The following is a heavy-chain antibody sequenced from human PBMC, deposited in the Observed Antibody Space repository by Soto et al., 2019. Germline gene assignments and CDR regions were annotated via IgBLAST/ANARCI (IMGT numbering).Heavy chain of an antibody. CDR1: GFTFSSYS. D-gene: IGHD3-16*01. V-gene: IGHV3-21*01. CDR2: ISSSSSYI. CDR3: ASHLRWGARHDY. J-gene: IGHJ4*02. Sequence: GGSLRLSCAASGFTFSSYSMNWVRQAPGKGLEWVSSISSSSSYIYYADSVKGRFTISRDNAKNSLYLQMDSLRAEDTAVYSCASHLRWGARHDYWGQGTLVTVSS.